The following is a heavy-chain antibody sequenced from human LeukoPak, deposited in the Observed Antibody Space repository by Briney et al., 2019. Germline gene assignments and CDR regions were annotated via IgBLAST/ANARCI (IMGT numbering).Heavy chain of an antibody. D-gene: IGHD3-10*01. J-gene: IGHJ5*02. Sequence: NPSETLSLTCTVTGGSISSSSYYWGWIRQPPGKGLEWIGSIYYSGSTYYNPSLKSRVTISVDTSKNQFSLKLSSVTAADTAVYYCARYYGSGSAMRRGNWFDPWGQGTLVTVSS. CDR3: ARYYGSGSAMRRGNWFDP. V-gene: IGHV4-39*07. CDR1: GGSISSSSYY. CDR2: IYYSGST.